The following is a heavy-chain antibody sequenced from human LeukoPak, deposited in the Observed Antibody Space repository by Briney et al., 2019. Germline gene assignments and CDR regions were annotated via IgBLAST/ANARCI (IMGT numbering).Heavy chain of an antibody. Sequence: ASVKVSCKASGDTFTSYDINWVRQATGHGLEWMGWMNPNSGNTGYAQKFQGRVTTTRNTSISTAYMELSSLRSEDTAVYYCARVRYDFWSGYYWTNCYYYYMDVWGKGTTVTVSS. CDR3: ARVRYDFWSGYYWTNCYYYYMDV. CDR1: GDTFTSYD. CDR2: MNPNSGNT. J-gene: IGHJ6*03. V-gene: IGHV1-8*03. D-gene: IGHD3-3*01.